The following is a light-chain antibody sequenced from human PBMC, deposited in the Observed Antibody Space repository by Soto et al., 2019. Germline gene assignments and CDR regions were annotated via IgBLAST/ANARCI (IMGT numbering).Light chain of an antibody. CDR2: AAS. Sequence: DIQMTQSPSSLSASVGDRVTITCRASQGIYNYLAWYQQKPGKAPKLLIYAASTLEAGVPSRFSGSGSGTDFTLTISSLQPEDVATYYGHKYNSALLSFGQGTRLEIK. J-gene: IGKJ5*01. V-gene: IGKV1-27*01. CDR3: HKYNSALLS. CDR1: QGIYNY.